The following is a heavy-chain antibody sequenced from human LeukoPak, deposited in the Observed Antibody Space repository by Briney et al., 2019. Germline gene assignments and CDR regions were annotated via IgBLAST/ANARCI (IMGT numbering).Heavy chain of an antibody. D-gene: IGHD4-11*01. CDR2: IKQDGSEK. J-gene: IGHJ6*03. Sequence: GGSLRLPCAVSGFTFSSYWISWVRQAPGKGLEWVANIKQDGSEKYYVDSVKGRFTISRDNAKNSLYLQMNSLRAEDTAVYYCARGRLQSVYMDVWGKGTTVTVSS. CDR3: ARGRLQSVYMDV. CDR1: GFTFSSYW. V-gene: IGHV3-7*01.